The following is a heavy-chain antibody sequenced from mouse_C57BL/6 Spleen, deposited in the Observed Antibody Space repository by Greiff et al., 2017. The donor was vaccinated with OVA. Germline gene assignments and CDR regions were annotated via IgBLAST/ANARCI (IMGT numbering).Heavy chain of an antibody. D-gene: IGHD2-1*01. Sequence: QVQLQQSGAELVRPGTSVKVSCKASGYAFTNYLIEWVKQRPGQGLEWIGVINPGSGGTNYNEKFKGKATLTADKSSSTAYMQLSSLTSEDSAVYFCARGNRYYYAMDYWGQGSSVTVSS. CDR1: GYAFTNYL. CDR3: ARGNRYYYAMDY. J-gene: IGHJ4*01. V-gene: IGHV1-54*01. CDR2: INPGSGGT.